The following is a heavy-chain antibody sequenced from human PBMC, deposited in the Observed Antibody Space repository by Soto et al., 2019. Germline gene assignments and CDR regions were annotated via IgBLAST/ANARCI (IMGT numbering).Heavy chain of an antibody. Sequence: EVQLVESGGGLVQPGGSLRLSCAASGFTFSSYSMNWVRQAPGKGLEWVSYISSSSSTIYYADSVKGRFTISRDNAKNSLYLQMNSLRDEDTAVYYCARDAPYVWGSYRYPLPSDYWGQGTLVTVSS. J-gene: IGHJ4*02. D-gene: IGHD3-16*02. CDR1: GFTFSSYS. V-gene: IGHV3-48*02. CDR2: ISSSSSTI. CDR3: ARDAPYVWGSYRYPLPSDY.